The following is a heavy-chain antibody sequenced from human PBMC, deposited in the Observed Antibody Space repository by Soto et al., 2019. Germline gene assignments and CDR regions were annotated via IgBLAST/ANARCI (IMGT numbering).Heavy chain of an antibody. J-gene: IGHJ5*02. CDR1: GGSISSYY. CDR3: ARMYCSGGSCYGAWFDP. V-gene: IGHV4-59*08. Sequence: SETLSLTCTVSGGSISSYYWSWIRQPPGKGLEWIGYIYYSGSTNYNPSLKSRVTISVDPSKNQFSLKLSSVTAADTAVYYCARMYCSGGSCYGAWFDPWGQGTLVTVSS. D-gene: IGHD2-15*01. CDR2: IYYSGST.